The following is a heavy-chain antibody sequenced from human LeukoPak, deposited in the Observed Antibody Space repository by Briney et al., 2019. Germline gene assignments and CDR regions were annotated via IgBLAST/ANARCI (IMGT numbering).Heavy chain of an antibody. Sequence: GGSLRLSCAASGFTFSNAWMSWVRQAPGKGLEWVGRIKSKTDGGTTDYAAPVKGRFTISRDDSKNTLYLQMNSLKTEDTAVYYCARTNYDYVWGSYRSFLHPDYWGQGTLVTVSS. J-gene: IGHJ4*02. D-gene: IGHD3-16*02. CDR2: IKSKTDGGTT. V-gene: IGHV3-15*01. CDR1: GFTFSNAW. CDR3: ARTNYDYVWGSYRSFLHPDY.